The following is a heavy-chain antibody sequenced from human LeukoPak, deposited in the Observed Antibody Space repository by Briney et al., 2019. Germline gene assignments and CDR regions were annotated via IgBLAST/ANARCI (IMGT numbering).Heavy chain of an antibody. CDR3: ARDSPGYSGNEC. CDR1: RFTFRTYW. V-gene: IGHV3-7*01. CDR2: IKEDGSKA. D-gene: IGHD4-11*01. J-gene: IGHJ4*02. Sequence: GGSLRLSCVASRFTFRTYWMNWVRQSPGKAREGVGNIKEDGSKAYYVDSVKGRFTISRDNAKNSLYLQLSTLRVDDTAVYYCARDSPGYSGNECWAQGTLVTVS.